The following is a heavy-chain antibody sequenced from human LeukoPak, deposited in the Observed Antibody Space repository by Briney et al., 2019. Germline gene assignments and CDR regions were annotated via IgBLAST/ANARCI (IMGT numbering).Heavy chain of an antibody. CDR3: ARPTPYSSGRSLDY. Sequence: PSETLSLTCTVSGGSISPYYWSWIRQSPGKGLEWIGYIYYSGSTNYNPSLKSRLTISVDTSKNQFSLKLSSMTAADTAVYYCARPTPYSSGRSLDYWGQGTLVTVSS. D-gene: IGHD5-18*01. J-gene: IGHJ4*02. V-gene: IGHV4-59*01. CDR2: IYYSGST. CDR1: GGSISPYY.